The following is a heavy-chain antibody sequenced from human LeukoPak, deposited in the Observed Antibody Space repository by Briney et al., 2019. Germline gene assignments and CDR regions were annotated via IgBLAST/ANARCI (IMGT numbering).Heavy chain of an antibody. J-gene: IGHJ4*02. CDR2: ISSSSSYI. CDR1: GFTFSSYS. V-gene: IGHV3-21*01. Sequence: GGSLRLSCAASGFTFSSYSMNWVRQAPGKGLEWVSSISSSSSYIYYADPVKGRFTISRDNAKNSLYLQMNSLRAEDTAVYYCARDLGGDYFDYWGQGTLVTVSS. CDR3: ARDLGGDYFDY. D-gene: IGHD1-26*01.